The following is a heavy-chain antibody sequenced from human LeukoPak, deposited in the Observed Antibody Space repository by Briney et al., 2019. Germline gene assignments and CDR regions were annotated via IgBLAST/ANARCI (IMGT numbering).Heavy chain of an antibody. D-gene: IGHD2-8*01. J-gene: IGHJ4*02. V-gene: IGHV3-23*01. Sequence: GGSLRLSCAASGFTFASYAMSWVRQAPGKGLEWVSSISGSGYNTYYADSVKGRFTISRDNSENTLYLQMSGLRAEDTAVYHCAKDNRAFCTSGVCSSFDYWGQGTLVTVSS. CDR2: ISGSGYNT. CDR3: AKDNRAFCTSGVCSSFDY. CDR1: GFTFASYA.